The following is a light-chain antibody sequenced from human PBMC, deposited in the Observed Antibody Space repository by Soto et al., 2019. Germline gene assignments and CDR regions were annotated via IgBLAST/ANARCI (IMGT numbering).Light chain of an antibody. Sequence: QFVLTQPASVSGSPGQSITISCTGTNSDVGAYNYVSWFQQHPGKAPKLMVYDVSNRPSGVSNRFSGSKSGNTASLTISGLQAEAEADYYCSSYTTSSTHVFGDGTKVTVL. J-gene: IGLJ1*01. CDR3: SSYTTSSTHV. V-gene: IGLV2-14*03. CDR2: DVS. CDR1: NSDVGAYNY.